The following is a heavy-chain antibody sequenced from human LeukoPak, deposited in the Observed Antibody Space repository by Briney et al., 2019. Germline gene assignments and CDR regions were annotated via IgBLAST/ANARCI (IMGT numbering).Heavy chain of an antibody. Sequence: GGSLRLSCAASGFTFSSYSMTWVRQAPGKGLEWVSYISSSSTIYYADSVKGRFTISRDNAKNSLYLQMNSLRDEDTAVYYCARESRSSWYAPWFDPWGQGTLVTVSS. V-gene: IGHV3-48*02. D-gene: IGHD6-13*01. J-gene: IGHJ5*02. CDR3: ARESRSSWYAPWFDP. CDR2: ISSSSTI. CDR1: GFTFSSYS.